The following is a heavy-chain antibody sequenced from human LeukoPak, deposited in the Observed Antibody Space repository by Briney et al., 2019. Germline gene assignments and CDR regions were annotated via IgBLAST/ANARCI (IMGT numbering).Heavy chain of an antibody. CDR3: ARLKLGAYFDL. V-gene: IGHV4-59*08. CDR2: VYNSGDT. D-gene: IGHD3-16*01. J-gene: IGHJ2*01. Sequence: PSETLSLTCTVSGGSTSSDYWRWLRPSPGKGLEWVGYVYNSGDTGKNPSLKSRVTILLDTSKNPCSLKLTSVSATDTAVYYCARLKLGAYFDLWGRGTLVTVSS. CDR1: GGSTSSDY.